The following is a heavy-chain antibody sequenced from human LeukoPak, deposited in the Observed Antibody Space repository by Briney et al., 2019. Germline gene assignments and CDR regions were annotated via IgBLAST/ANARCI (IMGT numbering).Heavy chain of an antibody. V-gene: IGHV3-30*18. D-gene: IGHD3-22*01. CDR1: GFTFSSYG. CDR3: AKTPLSYDSSGYSDFDY. Sequence: GGSLRLSCAASGFTFSSYGMHWVRQAPGKGLEWVAVISYDGSNKYYADSVKGRFTISRDNSKNTLYLQMNSLRAEDTAVYYCAKTPLSYDSSGYSDFDYWGQGTLVTVSS. CDR2: ISYDGSNK. J-gene: IGHJ4*02.